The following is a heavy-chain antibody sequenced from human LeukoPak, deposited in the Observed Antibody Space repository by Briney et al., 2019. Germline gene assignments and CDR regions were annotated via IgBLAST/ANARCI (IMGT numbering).Heavy chain of an antibody. CDR3: ARGQDSSGWYYYYGMDV. D-gene: IGHD6-19*01. J-gene: IGHJ6*02. Sequence: SETLSLTCAVSDGSISSGTYSWSWIRQPPGKGLEWIGYISHSGSTYYNPSLKSRVTISVDRSTNQFSPKLSSVTAADTAVYYCARGQDSSGWYYYYGMDVWGQGTTVTVSS. V-gene: IGHV4-30-2*01. CDR2: ISHSGST. CDR1: DGSISSGTYS.